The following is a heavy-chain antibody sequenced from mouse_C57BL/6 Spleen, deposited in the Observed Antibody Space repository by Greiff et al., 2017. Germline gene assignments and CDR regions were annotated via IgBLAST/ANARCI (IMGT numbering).Heavy chain of an antibody. CDR3: ARRYYGSGGYFDY. V-gene: IGHV1-50*01. J-gene: IGHJ2*01. Sequence: QVQLQQPGAELVKPGASVKLSCKASGYTFTSYWMQWVKQRPGQGLEWIGEIDPSDSYTNYNQKFKGKATLTVDTSSSTAYMQLSSLTSEDSAVYYCARRYYGSGGYFDYGGQDTTLTGAS. CDR2: IDPSDSYT. D-gene: IGHD1-1*01. CDR1: GYTFTSYW.